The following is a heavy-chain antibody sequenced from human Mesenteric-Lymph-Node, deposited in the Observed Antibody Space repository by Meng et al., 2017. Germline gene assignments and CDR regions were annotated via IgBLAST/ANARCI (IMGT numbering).Heavy chain of an antibody. CDR3: ARDSDSAYSSGWLGGFDP. V-gene: IGHV4-59*01. CDR1: GGSISSYY. J-gene: IGHJ5*02. CDR2: IYYSGST. Sequence: GSLRLSCTVSGGSISSYYWSWIRQPPGKGLEWIGYIYYSGSTDYNPSLKSRVTISVDTSKNQFSLKLSSVTAADTAVYYSARDSDSAYSSGWLGGFDPWGQGTLVTVSS. D-gene: IGHD6-19*01.